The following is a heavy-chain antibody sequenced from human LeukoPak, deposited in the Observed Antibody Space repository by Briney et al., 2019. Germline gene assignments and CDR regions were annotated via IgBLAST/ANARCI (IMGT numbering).Heavy chain of an antibody. CDR3: AKDPRRYYDSSGYTDY. V-gene: IGHV3-7*03. CDR2: IKQDGSEK. Sequence: GGSLRLSCAASGFTFISYWLTWVRQAPGKGLEWVANIKQDGSEKYYVGSVKGRFTISRDNAKNTLYLQMNSLRAEDTAVYYCAKDPRRYYDSSGYTDYWGQGTLVTVSS. J-gene: IGHJ4*02. CDR1: GFTFISYW. D-gene: IGHD3-22*01.